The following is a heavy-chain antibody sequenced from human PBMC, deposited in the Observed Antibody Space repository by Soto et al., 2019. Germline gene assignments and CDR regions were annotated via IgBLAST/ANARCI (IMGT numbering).Heavy chain of an antibody. D-gene: IGHD2-21*02. CDR1: GFSINIDHYH. V-gene: IGHV4-30-4*01. J-gene: IGHJ6*02. CDR3: AREDDGGDRDYYGLDV. Sequence: SETLSLTCTFSGFSINIDHYHLTWIRQTPGKGLEWIGYIHYTGSISYNPSLQSRLTISVDTSKNQFSLKLTSVTAADTAVYFCAREDDGGDRDYYGLDVWGQGTTVTVSS. CDR2: IHYTGSI.